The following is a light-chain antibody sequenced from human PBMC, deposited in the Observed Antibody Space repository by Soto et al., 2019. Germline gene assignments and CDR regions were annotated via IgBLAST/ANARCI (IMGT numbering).Light chain of an antibody. V-gene: IGKV3-15*01. CDR3: QQYNNWPLT. J-gene: IGKJ4*01. CDR1: QSVSSN. Sequence: EIVVTQSPATLSVSPGERATLSCRASQSVSSNLAWYQQKPGQAPRLLIYGASTRATGFPARFSGGGSGTEFTLTISSLQSEDFAVYYCQQYNNWPLTFGGGTKVEIK. CDR2: GAS.